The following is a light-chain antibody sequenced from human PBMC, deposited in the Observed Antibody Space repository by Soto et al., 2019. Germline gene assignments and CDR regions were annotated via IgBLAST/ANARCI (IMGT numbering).Light chain of an antibody. V-gene: IGKV3-20*01. CDR3: QQYGSSGT. CDR1: QSVSNNY. Sequence: DIVLTQSPGTLSLSPGGRSTLSCMASQSVSNNYLAWYQQKPGQAPRLLIYGASNRATGIPDRFSGSGSGTDFTLTISRLEPEDFAVYYCQQYGSSGTFGQGTKVDIK. J-gene: IGKJ1*01. CDR2: GAS.